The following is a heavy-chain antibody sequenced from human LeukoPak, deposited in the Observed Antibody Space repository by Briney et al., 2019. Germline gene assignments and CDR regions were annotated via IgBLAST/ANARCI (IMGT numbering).Heavy chain of an antibody. J-gene: IGHJ4*02. CDR2: IYKTGST. CDR3: ARHHLSGYHDY. V-gene: IGHV4-30-2*01. Sequence: SQTLSLTCSVSGGSINSDGFYWSWIRQPPGKGLEWIGYIYKTGSTNYNPSLKSRVTISVDTSKNQFSLKLSSVTAADTAVYYCARHHLSGYHDYWGQGTLVTVSS. CDR1: GGSINSDGFY. D-gene: IGHD5-18*01.